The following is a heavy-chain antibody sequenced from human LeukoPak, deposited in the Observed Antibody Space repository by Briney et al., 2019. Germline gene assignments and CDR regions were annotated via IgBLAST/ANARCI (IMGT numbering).Heavy chain of an antibody. CDR2: ISYDGSNK. Sequence: RPGGSLRLSCAASGFTFSSYAMHWVRQAPGKGLEWVAVISYDGSNKYYADSVKGRFTISRDNSKNTLYLQMNSLRAEETAVYYCARAPGVAATPVIGWFDPWGQGTLVTVSS. J-gene: IGHJ5*02. CDR3: ARAPGVAATPVIGWFDP. V-gene: IGHV3-30*04. D-gene: IGHD2-15*01. CDR1: GFTFSSYA.